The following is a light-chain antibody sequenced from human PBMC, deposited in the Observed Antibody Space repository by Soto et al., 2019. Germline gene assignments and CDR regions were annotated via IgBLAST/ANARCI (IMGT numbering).Light chain of an antibody. CDR1: QSVGSY. CDR2: DAS. CDR3: QQRSNWPSLT. V-gene: IGKV3-11*01. Sequence: EIVLIQSPATLSLSPGERATLSCRASQSVGSYLAWYQHKPDQAPRLLISDASNRATGIPARFSGSGSETDFTLTISSLEPEDSAVYYCQQRSNWPSLTFGGGTKV. J-gene: IGKJ4*01.